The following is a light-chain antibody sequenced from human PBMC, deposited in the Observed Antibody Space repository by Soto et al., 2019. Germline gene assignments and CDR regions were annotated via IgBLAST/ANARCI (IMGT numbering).Light chain of an antibody. J-gene: IGKJ1*01. CDR3: QQYGSSSRT. V-gene: IGKV1-5*03. CDR1: QSVSSW. CDR2: KAS. Sequence: DIQMTQSPSTLSASVGDRVTITCRASQSVSSWLAWFQQKPGKAPKLLIYKASTLQSGVSSRFSGGGSGTEFTLTISSLQPDDFATYYCQQYGSSSRTFGQGTKV.